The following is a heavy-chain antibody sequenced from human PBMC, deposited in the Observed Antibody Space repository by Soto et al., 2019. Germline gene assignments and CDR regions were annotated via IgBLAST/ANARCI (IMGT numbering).Heavy chain of an antibody. D-gene: IGHD2-15*01. CDR3: AKRQGTGLAAKNFDF. CDR2: ISDGGDLI. V-gene: IGHV3-23*01. Sequence: GGSLRLSCAASGFPFSNHAMSWVRQSPGKGLEWVSGISDGGDLIYYADSVKGRFSMSRDNSENMLYLQMTNLRAEDTAIYFCAKRQGTGLAAKNFDFWGQGTLVTVSS. CDR1: GFPFSNHA. J-gene: IGHJ4*02.